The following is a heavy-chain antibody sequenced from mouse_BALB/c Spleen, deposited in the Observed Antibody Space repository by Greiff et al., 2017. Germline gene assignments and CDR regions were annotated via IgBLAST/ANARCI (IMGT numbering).Heavy chain of an antibody. J-gene: IGHJ4*01. V-gene: IGHV5-4*02. Sequence: EVMLVESGGGLVKPGGSLKLSCAASGFTFSYYYMYWVRQTPEKRLEWVATISDGGSYTYYPDSVKGRFTISRDNAKNNLYLQMSSLKSEDTAMYYCARVFYDGYYDYAMDYWGQGTSVTVSS. CDR2: ISDGGSYT. CDR1: GFTFSYYY. D-gene: IGHD2-3*01. CDR3: ARVFYDGYYDYAMDY.